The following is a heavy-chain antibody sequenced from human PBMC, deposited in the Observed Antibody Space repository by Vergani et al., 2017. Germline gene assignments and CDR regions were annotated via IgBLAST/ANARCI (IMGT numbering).Heavy chain of an antibody. CDR2: ISGQNFRT. J-gene: IGHJ4*02. V-gene: IGHV3-23*01. Sequence: EVQLLESGGGSAKPGESLRLSCVASGFTFTAHGLNWVRQAPGKGLEWVSGISGQNFRTHYADSVKGRFTISRDDSKNTVYFQINRLRAEDTGFYYCADLYGDDGFSPFWVQGTLVTVSS. D-gene: IGHD2-21*01. CDR3: ADLYGDDGFSPF. CDR1: GFTFTAHG.